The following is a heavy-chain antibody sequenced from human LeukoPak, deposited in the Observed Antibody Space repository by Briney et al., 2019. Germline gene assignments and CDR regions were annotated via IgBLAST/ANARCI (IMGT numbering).Heavy chain of an antibody. CDR2: ISSSSSNI. J-gene: IGHJ4*02. D-gene: IGHD6-6*01. CDR3: ARGDTTIAAEDY. CDR1: GFTFSSYS. V-gene: IGHV3-48*02. Sequence: GRSLRLSCAASGFTFSSYSMNWVRQAPGKGLEWISYISSSSSNIYYADSVKGRFTISRDNAKNSVHLQMNSLRDEDTAVYFCARGDTTIAAEDYWGQGTLVTVSS.